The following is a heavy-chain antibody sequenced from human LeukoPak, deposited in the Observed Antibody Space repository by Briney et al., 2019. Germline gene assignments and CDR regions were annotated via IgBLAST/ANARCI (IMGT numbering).Heavy chain of an antibody. V-gene: IGHV1-69*01. Sequence: SVKVSCKASGGTFSSYAISWVRQAPGQGLEWMGGIIPIFGTANYAQKFQGRVMITADESTSTAYMELRSLRSDDTAVYYCARRDILISAFDIWGQGTMVTVSS. CDR2: IIPIFGTA. CDR1: GGTFSSYA. CDR3: ARRDILISAFDI. J-gene: IGHJ3*02. D-gene: IGHD3-9*01.